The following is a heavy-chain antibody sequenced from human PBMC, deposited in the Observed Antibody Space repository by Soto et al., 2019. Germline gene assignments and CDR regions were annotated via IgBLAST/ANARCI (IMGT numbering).Heavy chain of an antibody. CDR1: GYTFTSYD. CDR3: GVPFANYYDSSAVDLYAFDI. V-gene: IGHV1-8*01. CDR2: MNPNSGNT. J-gene: IGHJ3*02. Sequence: QVQLVQSGAEVKKPGASVKVSCKASGYTFTSYDINWVRQATGQGLEWMGWMNPNSGNTGYAQKLQGRVTMTRNTSISTAYMELSSLRSEDTAVYYCGVPFANYYDSSAVDLYAFDIWGQGTMVTVSS. D-gene: IGHD3-22*01.